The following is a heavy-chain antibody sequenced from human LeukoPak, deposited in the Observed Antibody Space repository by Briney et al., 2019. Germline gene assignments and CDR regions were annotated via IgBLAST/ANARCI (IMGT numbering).Heavy chain of an antibody. CDR2: VYYSGST. J-gene: IGHJ4*02. Sequence: SETLSLTCTVSGGSISNNNYYWGWIRQPPGKGLEWIGSVYYSGSTYYNPSLKSRITISVDTSKNPFSLNLSSVIATDTAVYYCARSTSLGYCSGGSCYRKHFDYWGLGTLVTVSS. V-gene: IGHV4-39*01. CDR1: GGSISNNNYY. D-gene: IGHD2-15*01. CDR3: ARSTSLGYCSGGSCYRKHFDY.